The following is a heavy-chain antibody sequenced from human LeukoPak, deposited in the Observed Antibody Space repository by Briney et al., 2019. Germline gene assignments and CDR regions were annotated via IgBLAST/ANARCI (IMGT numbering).Heavy chain of an antibody. CDR1: GFTFSSYS. CDR2: ISSSSSYI. CDR3: ARWRGDSSHDNGY. V-gene: IGHV3-21*01. J-gene: IGHJ4*02. Sequence: PGRSLRLSCAASGFTFSSYSMNWVRQAPGKGLEWVSSISSSSSYIYYADSVKGRFTISRDNAKNSLYLQMNSLRAEDTAVYYCARWRGDSSHDNGYWGQGTLVTVSS. D-gene: IGHD3-16*01.